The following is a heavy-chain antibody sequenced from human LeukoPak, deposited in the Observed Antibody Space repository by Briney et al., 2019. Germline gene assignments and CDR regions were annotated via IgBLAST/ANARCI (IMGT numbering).Heavy chain of an antibody. CDR3: AKDQVWIVVGSFDY. CDR1: GFTFSSYA. Sequence: GGSLRLSCAASGFTFSSYALSWVRQAPGKGLEWVSGISGSGGSTYYADSVKGRFTISRDNSKNTLYLQMTSLRAEDTAVYYCAKDQVWIVVGSFDYWGQGTLVTVSS. CDR2: ISGSGGST. J-gene: IGHJ4*02. V-gene: IGHV3-23*01. D-gene: IGHD3-22*01.